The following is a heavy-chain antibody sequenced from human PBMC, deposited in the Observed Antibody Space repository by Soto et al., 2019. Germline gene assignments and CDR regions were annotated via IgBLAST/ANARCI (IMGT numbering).Heavy chain of an antibody. CDR2: INHSGST. CDR1: GGSFSGYY. D-gene: IGHD6-19*01. V-gene: IGHV4-34*01. J-gene: IGHJ6*03. CDR3: ARLGSGWYLHYYYYMDV. Sequence: QVQLQQWGAGLLKPSETLSLTCAVYGGSFSGYYWSWIRQPPGKGLEWIGEINHSGSTNYNPSLKSRVTISVDTSKNQFSLKLSSVTAADTAVYYCARLGSGWYLHYYYYMDVWSKGTTVTVSS.